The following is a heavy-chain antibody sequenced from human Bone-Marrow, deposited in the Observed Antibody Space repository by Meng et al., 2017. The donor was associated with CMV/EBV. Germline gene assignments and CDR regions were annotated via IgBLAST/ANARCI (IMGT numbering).Heavy chain of an antibody. D-gene: IGHD3-22*01. CDR2: ISYDGSNK. V-gene: IGHV3-30*03. Sequence: LSLTCAVSGDSINNTDWWTWVRQPPGKGLEWVAVISYDGSNKYYADSVKGRFTISRDNSKNTLYLQMNSLRAEDTAVYYCARDGDARYYDSSGYYIPDYWGQGTLVTVSS. J-gene: IGHJ4*02. CDR1: GDSINNTD. CDR3: ARDGDARYYDSSGYYIPDY.